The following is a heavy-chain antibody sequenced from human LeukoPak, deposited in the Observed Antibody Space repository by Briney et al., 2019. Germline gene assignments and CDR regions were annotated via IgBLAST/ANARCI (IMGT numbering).Heavy chain of an antibody. D-gene: IGHD4-17*01. J-gene: IGHJ4*02. CDR3: ANYGDYYYFYY. CDR1: GFTHRSYG. V-gene: IGHV3-30*18. Sequence: GDSLRLSRAASGFTHRSYGMHGVRQAPGKGLEGVAVISYDGSTKSSADSVKGRFTISRDNSKTTLYLQMNSLRAEDTAVYYCANYGDYYYFYYWGQGTLVTVSS. CDR2: ISYDGSTK.